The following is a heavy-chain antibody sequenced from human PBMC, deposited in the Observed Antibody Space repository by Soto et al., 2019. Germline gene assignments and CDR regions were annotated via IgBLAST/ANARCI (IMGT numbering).Heavy chain of an antibody. V-gene: IGHV4-39*01. J-gene: IGHJ4*02. CDR3: ARHRGYSYGYYFDY. Sequence: ETLSLTCTVSGGSISSSSYYWGWIRQPPGKGLEWIGSIYYSGSTYYNPSLKSRVTISVDTSKNQFSLKLSSVTAADTAVYYCARHRGYSYGYYFDYWGQGTLVTVS. CDR1: GGSISSSSYY. D-gene: IGHD5-18*01. CDR2: IYYSGST.